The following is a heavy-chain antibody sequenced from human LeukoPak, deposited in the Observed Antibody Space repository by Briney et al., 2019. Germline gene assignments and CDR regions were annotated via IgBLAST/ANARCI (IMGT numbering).Heavy chain of an antibody. J-gene: IGHJ4*02. D-gene: IGHD3-3*01. CDR3: AVGITILGVAASFDS. V-gene: IGHV4-34*01. Sequence: NPSETLSLTCAVYGASYNAYYWSWIRQPPGKGLEWIGDIDHRGTATYNPSLKSRLTISADESKNQFSLKLNSVTDADTAVYYCAVGITILGVAASFDSWGQGNLVIVSS. CDR1: GASYNAYY. CDR2: IDHRGTA.